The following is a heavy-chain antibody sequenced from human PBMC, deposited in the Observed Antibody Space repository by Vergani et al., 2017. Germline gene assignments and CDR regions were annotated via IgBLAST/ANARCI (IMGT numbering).Heavy chain of an antibody. D-gene: IGHD3-22*01. CDR3: AIVTYYYDSSGYYLDY. CDR2: FAPEHGEV. J-gene: IGHJ4*02. V-gene: IGHV1-24*01. CDR1: VYSLTELT. Sequence: QVQLLQSGSEVRKPGPSVKVSSQVSVYSLTELTIHSVRQAPGKGLEWMGGFAPEHGEVTFAHHIQGRVTMTEDRTTGTAYMELSSLRPEDTALYYCAIVTYYYDSSGYYLDYWGQGTLVTVSS.